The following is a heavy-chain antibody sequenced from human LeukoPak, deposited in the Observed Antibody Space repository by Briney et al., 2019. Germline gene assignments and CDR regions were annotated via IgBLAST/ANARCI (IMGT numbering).Heavy chain of an antibody. J-gene: IGHJ4*02. D-gene: IGHD3-3*01. CDR2: IYTNGRT. Sequence: PSETLSLTCTVFGGSISSYYWSWIRQPAGKGLEWIGHIYTNGRTNYNPSLKSRVTMSVDTSKNQFSLKLSSVTAADTAVYYCARSSGYYNAFDYWGQGTLVTVSS. CDR3: ARSSGYYNAFDY. V-gene: IGHV4-4*07. CDR1: GGSISSYY.